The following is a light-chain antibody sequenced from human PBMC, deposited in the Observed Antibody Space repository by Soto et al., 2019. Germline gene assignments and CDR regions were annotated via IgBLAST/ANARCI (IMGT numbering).Light chain of an antibody. CDR2: DAS. Sequence: EIVLTQSPATLSLSPGERATLSCRASQSVSSYLVWFQQKPGQAPRLLIYDASTRATGIPARFSGGGSGTDFTLTISSLEPEDFAVYYCQQRMDWPLTFGGGTKVEIK. CDR3: QQRMDWPLT. V-gene: IGKV3-11*01. J-gene: IGKJ4*01. CDR1: QSVSSY.